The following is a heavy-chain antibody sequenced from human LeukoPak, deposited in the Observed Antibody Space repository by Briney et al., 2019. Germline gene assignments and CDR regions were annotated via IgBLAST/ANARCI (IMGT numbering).Heavy chain of an antibody. CDR1: GFTFSGYE. CDR2: VSSSGGTI. Sequence: GGSLRLSCAASGFTFSGYEMNWVRQAPGKGLEWVSYVSSSGGTIYYADSVKGRFTISRDNAKNSLYLQMSSLRGEDTAVYYCARDSNYGSGNYYNRFDYWGQGTLVTVSS. V-gene: IGHV3-48*03. J-gene: IGHJ4*02. CDR3: ARDSNYGSGNYYNRFDY. D-gene: IGHD3-10*01.